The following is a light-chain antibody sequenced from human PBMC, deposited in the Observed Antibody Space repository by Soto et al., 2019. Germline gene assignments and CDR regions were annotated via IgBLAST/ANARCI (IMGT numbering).Light chain of an antibody. CDR3: QQYNNYSGT. CDR1: QSISSW. V-gene: IGKV1-5*01. J-gene: IGKJ1*01. CDR2: DAS. Sequence: DIQMTQSPSTLSASVGDGVTITCRASQSISSWLAWYQQKPGKAPKLLIYDASSLESGVPSRFSGRGSGTEFTLTISSLQPDDFATYYCQQYNNYSGTFGQGTKVEIK.